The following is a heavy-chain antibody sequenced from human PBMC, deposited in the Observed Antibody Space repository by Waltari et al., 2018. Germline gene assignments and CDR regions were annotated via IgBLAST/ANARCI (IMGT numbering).Heavy chain of an antibody. V-gene: IGHV4-38-2*01. CDR1: GYSISSGYY. CDR3: ARGWPRQQLTYWYFDL. Sequence: QVQLQESGPGLVKPSETLSLTCAVSGYSISSGYYWGWIRQPPGKGLEWIGYIYYSGSTHYNPSLKSRVTISVDTSKNQFSLKLSSVTAADTAVYYCARGWPRQQLTYWYFDLWGRGTLVTVSS. J-gene: IGHJ2*01. CDR2: IYYSGST. D-gene: IGHD6-13*01.